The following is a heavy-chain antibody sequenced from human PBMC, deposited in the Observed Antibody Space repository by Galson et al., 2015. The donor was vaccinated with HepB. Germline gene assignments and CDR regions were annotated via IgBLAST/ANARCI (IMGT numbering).Heavy chain of an antibody. V-gene: IGHV4-59*01. CDR2: IYSSGST. CDR1: GGSIISYY. CDR3: ARVSTLYWSSGTYHPSTSYYFDY. J-gene: IGHJ4*02. D-gene: IGHD2-15*01. Sequence: TLSLTCTVSGGSIISYYWTWVRQPPGKGLEWIGYIYSSGSTDYNPSLKSRVTISADTSKNQLSLKLNSVTAADTAVYYCARVSTLYWSSGTYHPSTSYYFDYWGQGTLVTVSS.